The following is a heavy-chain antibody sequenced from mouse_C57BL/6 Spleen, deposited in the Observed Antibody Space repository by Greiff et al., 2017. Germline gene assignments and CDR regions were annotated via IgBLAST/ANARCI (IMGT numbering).Heavy chain of an antibody. CDR2: IYPGDGDT. J-gene: IGHJ3*01. D-gene: IGHD1-1*01. V-gene: IGHV1-82*01. CDR1: GYAFSSSW. Sequence: VQLQQSGPELVKPGASVKISCKASGYAFSSSWMNWVKQRPGKGLEWIGRIYPGDGDTNYNGKFKGKATLTADKSSSTAYMQLSSLTSEDSAVYFCARRSFITTVVEGFAYWGQGTLVTVSA. CDR3: ARRSFITTVVEGFAY.